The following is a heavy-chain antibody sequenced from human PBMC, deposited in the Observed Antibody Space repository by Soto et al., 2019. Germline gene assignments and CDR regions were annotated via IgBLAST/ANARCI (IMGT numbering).Heavy chain of an antibody. Sequence: QSQTLSLTCAISGDSVSSNTAAWNWIRQSPSRGLEWLGRIYYRSKWYNDYAASVKSRITINPDTSKNQFSLQLNSVTPEDTAVYYCVRDYGDYAYLDYWGQGTLVTVSS. D-gene: IGHD4-17*01. CDR3: VRDYGDYAYLDY. V-gene: IGHV6-1*01. J-gene: IGHJ4*02. CDR1: GDSVSSNTAA. CDR2: IYYRSKWYN.